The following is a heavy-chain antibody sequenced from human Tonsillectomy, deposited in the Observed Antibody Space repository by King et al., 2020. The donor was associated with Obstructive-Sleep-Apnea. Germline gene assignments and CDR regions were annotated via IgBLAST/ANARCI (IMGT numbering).Heavy chain of an antibody. CDR3: ARATGDSWYFDL. CDR2: IYYSGSM. CDR1: GGSIVSGGYS. J-gene: IGHJ2*01. Sequence: QLQESGPGLVKPSQTLSLTCAVSGGSIVSGGYSWSWIRQPPGKGLEWIAYIYYSGSMNYNPSLKSRVTISVDTSKNQFSLKLSSVTAADTAVYYCARATGDSWYFDLWGRGTLVTVSS. D-gene: IGHD7-27*01. V-gene: IGHV4-30-4*07.